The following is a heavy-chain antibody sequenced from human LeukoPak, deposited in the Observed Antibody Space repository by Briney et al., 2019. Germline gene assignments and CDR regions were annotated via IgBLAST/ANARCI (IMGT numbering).Heavy chain of an antibody. Sequence: SETLSLACNVSGVSISSYYWSWIRQPAGKGLEWIGRIHTSGSTNYNPSLKSRVTMSVDTSKNQFSLKLSSVTAADTAVYYCARDQYYYDSSGYLTFDYWGQGTLVTVSS. CDR2: IHTSGST. CDR1: GVSISSYY. CDR3: ARDQYYYDSSGYLTFDY. J-gene: IGHJ4*02. D-gene: IGHD3-22*01. V-gene: IGHV4-4*07.